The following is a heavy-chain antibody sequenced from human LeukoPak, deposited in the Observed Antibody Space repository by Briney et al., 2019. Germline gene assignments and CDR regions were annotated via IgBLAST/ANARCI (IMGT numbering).Heavy chain of an antibody. V-gene: IGHV3-23*01. CDR1: GFTFSSYA. CDR3: AKVTYYYDSSGYYYFDY. D-gene: IGHD3-22*01. J-gene: IGHJ4*02. CDR2: ISGSGGST. Sequence: GGSLRLSCAASGFTFSSYAMSWVRQAPGKGLEWVLAISGSGGSTYYADSVKGRFTISRDNSKNTLYLQMNSLRAEDTAVYYCAKVTYYYDSSGYYYFDYWGQGTLVTVSS.